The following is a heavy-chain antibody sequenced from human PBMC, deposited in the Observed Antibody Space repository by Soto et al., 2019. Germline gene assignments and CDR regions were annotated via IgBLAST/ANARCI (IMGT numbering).Heavy chain of an antibody. D-gene: IGHD3-10*01. CDR2: INPILSMS. Sequence: QVQLVQSGAEVRKPGSSVKVSCKASGDTFSFYSINWVRQAPGLGLEWMGRINPILSMSNYAQRFQGRVTMTADKCTCTAYMEVSGLRSEDTAIYYCASSYGSGYRAFDYWGQGALVTVSS. J-gene: IGHJ4*02. V-gene: IGHV1-69*02. CDR1: GDTFSFYS. CDR3: ASSYGSGYRAFDY.